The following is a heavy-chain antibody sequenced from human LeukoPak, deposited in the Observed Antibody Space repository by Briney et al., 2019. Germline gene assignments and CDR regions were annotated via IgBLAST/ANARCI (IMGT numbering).Heavy chain of an antibody. CDR3: ARRRPYYYGSGSYSPYFDY. CDR1: GGSFSGYY. Sequence: SETLSLTCAVYGGSFSGYYWSWIRQPPGKGLEWIGEINHSGSTNYNPSLKSRVTISVDTSKNQFSLKLSSVTAADTAVHYCARRRPYYYGSGSYSPYFDYWGQGTLVTVSS. V-gene: IGHV4-34*01. J-gene: IGHJ4*02. CDR2: INHSGST. D-gene: IGHD3-10*01.